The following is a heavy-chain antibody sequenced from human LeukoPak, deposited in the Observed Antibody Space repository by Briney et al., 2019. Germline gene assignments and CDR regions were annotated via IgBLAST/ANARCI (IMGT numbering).Heavy chain of an antibody. D-gene: IGHD6-19*01. J-gene: IGHJ6*02. CDR3: ARDALDSSGWFYHGMDV. V-gene: IGHV4-59*12. CDR2: ISYSGST. CDR1: GGSISSYY. Sequence: SETLSLTCTVSGGSISSYYWSWIRQAPGKGLEWIGYISYSGSTNYNPSLKSRVTMSVDTSKNQFSLKLTSVIAADTAVYYCARDALDSSGWFYHGMDVWGQGTTVTVSS.